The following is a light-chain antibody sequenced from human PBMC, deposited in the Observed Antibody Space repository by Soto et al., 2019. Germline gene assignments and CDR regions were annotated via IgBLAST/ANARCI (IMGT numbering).Light chain of an antibody. V-gene: IGLV1-44*01. CDR1: SSNIGSNT. J-gene: IGLJ1*01. CDR3: AAWDDGLNGDV. Sequence: QSVLTQPPSASGTPGQRVTISCSGGSSNIGSNTVNWYQQLPGTAPKLLIYSNNQRPSGVPDRFSGSKSGTSASLAISGLQSEDEADYYCAAWDDGLNGDVFGTGTKLTVL. CDR2: SNN.